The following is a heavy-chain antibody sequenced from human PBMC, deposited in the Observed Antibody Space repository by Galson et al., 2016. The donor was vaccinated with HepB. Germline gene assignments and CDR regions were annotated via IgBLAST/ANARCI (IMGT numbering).Heavy chain of an antibody. CDR2: INPNNGDT. D-gene: IGHD1-1*01. CDR1: GYTFTPYD. CDR3: ARPVNRVGTGY. V-gene: IGHV1-2*02. J-gene: IGHJ4*02. Sequence: SVKVSCKASGYTFTPYDIYWVRQAPGQGLEWMGWINPNNGDTMYAQNFRGRVTLTRDTSIRTAYMELDSLTSDDTAVYYCARPVNRVGTGYWGQGTLVTVSS.